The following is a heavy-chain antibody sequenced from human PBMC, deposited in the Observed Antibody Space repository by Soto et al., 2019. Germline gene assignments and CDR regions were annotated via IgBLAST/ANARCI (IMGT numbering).Heavy chain of an antibody. J-gene: IGHJ4*02. CDR3: ATSRISITVAGETENYFDY. D-gene: IGHD6-19*01. CDR2: IYYSGST. Sequence: SETLSLTCTVSGGSISSYYWSWIRQPPGKGLEWIGYIYYSGSTNYNPSLKSRVTISVDTSKNQFSLKLSSVTAADTAVYYCATSRISITVAGETENYFDYWGQGTLVTVSS. V-gene: IGHV4-59*01. CDR1: GGSISSYY.